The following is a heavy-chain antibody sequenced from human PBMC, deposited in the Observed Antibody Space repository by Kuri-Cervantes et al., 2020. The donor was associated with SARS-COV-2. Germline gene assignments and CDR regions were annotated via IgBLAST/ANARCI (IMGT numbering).Heavy chain of an antibody. CDR3: AGGYTGWILN. D-gene: IGHD2-2*03. Sequence: ESLKISCSVSGFSVTSGSYYWSWLRQSPGKGLEWIGYIYYGGSTTYNPALKSRVTRSIDMTNNQFFLNLKGASAADTAVYYCAGGYTGWILNWGQGTLVTVSS. J-gene: IGHJ4*02. CDR2: IYYGGST. V-gene: IGHV4-61*01. CDR1: GFSVTSGSYY.